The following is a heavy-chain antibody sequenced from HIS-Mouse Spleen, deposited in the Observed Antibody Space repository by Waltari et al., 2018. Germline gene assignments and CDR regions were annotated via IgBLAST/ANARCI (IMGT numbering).Heavy chain of an antibody. D-gene: IGHD2-15*01. Sequence: QLQLQESGPGLVKPSETLSLTCTVSGGSISSSSYYWGWIRQPPGKGLEWIGSIYYSGSTYYNPSLKSRVTISVDTSKNQFSLKLSSVTAADTAVYYCARENIVVVVAAKVFDYWGQGTLVTVSS. CDR3: ARENIVVVVAAKVFDY. V-gene: IGHV4-39*07. J-gene: IGHJ4*02. CDR1: GGSISSSSYY. CDR2: IYYSGST.